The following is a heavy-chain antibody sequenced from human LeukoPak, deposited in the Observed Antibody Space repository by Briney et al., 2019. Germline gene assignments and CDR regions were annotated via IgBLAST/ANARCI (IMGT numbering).Heavy chain of an antibody. D-gene: IGHD6-19*01. CDR2: IYYSGST. Sequence: SSETLSLTCTVSGGSISSSSYYWGWIRQPPGKGLEWIGSIYYSGSTYYNPSLKSRVTISVDTSKNQFSLKLSSVAAADTAVYYCARHEYSSGWYTFDSWGQGTLVTVSS. J-gene: IGHJ4*02. V-gene: IGHV4-39*01. CDR3: ARHEYSSGWYTFDS. CDR1: GGSISSSSYY.